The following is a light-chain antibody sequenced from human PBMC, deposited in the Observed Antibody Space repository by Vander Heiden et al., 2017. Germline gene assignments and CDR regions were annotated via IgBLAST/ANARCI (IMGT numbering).Light chain of an antibody. J-gene: IGKJ2*01. V-gene: IGKV2-28*01. CDR1: QSLLHSNGYNY. CDR2: LSS. Sequence: DIVMTQSPLSLPVTPGAPASISCRSSQSLLHSNGYNYLDWYLQKPGQSPQLLIYLSSTRASGVPDRFSGSGSGTDFTLKISRVEAEDVGVYYCMQALQTPPYTFGQGTKLEI. CDR3: MQALQTPPYT.